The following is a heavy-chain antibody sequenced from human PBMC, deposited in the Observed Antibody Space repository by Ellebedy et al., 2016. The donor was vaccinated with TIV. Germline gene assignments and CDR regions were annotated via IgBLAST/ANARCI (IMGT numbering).Heavy chain of an antibody. J-gene: IGHJ3*01. CDR3: ARDTVAIPDGDTFDF. CDR2: IKYEEIVK. D-gene: IGHD2-2*01. V-gene: IGHV3-7*04. Sequence: GESLKISCAASGFTFSRVWMGWIRQAPGKGLEWVAHIKYEEIVKYDANSVKGRFTISRDNARNSIYLQMKSLRVDDTAMYYCARDTVAIPDGDTFDFWGQGTMVAVST. CDR1: GFTFSRVW.